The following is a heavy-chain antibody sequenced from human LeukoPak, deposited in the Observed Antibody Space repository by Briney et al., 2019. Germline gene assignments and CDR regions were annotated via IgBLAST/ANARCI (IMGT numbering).Heavy chain of an antibody. Sequence: SETLSLTCTVSGGSMSSYYWSWIRQPPGKGLEWIGYIYYSGSPQYNPSLKTRISISVDTSKTLFSLELISVTAADTAVFLCARTTEGGNTYNYSYYYYMDVWGKGTTVTISS. CDR1: GGSMSSYY. CDR3: ARTTEGGNTYNYSYYYYMDV. D-gene: IGHD3-16*01. CDR2: IYYSGSP. J-gene: IGHJ6*03. V-gene: IGHV4-59*01.